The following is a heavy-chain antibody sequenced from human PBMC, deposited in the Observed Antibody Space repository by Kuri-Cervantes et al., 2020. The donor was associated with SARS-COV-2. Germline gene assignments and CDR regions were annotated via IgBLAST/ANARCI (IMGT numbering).Heavy chain of an antibody. V-gene: IGHV3-23*01. D-gene: IGHD3-10*01. Sequence: GGSLRLSCAASGFSFSSYAMSWVRQAPGKGLEWVSVISGSGTGAYYADSVKGRFTISRDNSKNTLYLQMNSLGAEDTAVYYCAKEGFFYGSGRHFDYWGQGTLVTVSS. CDR1: GFSFSSYA. CDR2: ISGSGTGA. CDR3: AKEGFFYGSGRHFDY. J-gene: IGHJ4*02.